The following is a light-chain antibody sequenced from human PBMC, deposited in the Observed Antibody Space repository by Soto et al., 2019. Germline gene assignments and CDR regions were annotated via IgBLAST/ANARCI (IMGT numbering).Light chain of an antibody. CDR3: QQRSNWIT. Sequence: PGERATLSCRASQSVSSYLAWYQQKPGQAPRLLIYDASNRATGIPSRFSGSGSGTDFTLTISSLEPEDFAVYYCQQRSNWITFGQGTRLEIK. V-gene: IGKV3-11*01. CDR1: QSVSSY. J-gene: IGKJ5*01. CDR2: DAS.